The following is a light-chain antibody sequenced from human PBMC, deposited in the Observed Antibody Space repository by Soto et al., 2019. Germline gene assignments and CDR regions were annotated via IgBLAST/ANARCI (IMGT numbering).Light chain of an antibody. V-gene: IGLV2-14*01. CDR1: SSDVGGYNY. CDR2: EVS. Sequence: QSALAQPASVSGSPGQSITISCTGTSSDVGGYNYVSWYQQHPGKAPKLMIYEVSNRPSGVSNRFSGSKSGNTASLTISGLQAEDEADYYCSSYTSGSTLYVFGTGTKV. J-gene: IGLJ1*01. CDR3: SSYTSGSTLYV.